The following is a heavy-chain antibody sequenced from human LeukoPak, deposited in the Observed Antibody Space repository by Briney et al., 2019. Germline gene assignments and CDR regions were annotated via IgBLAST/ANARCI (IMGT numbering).Heavy chain of an antibody. CDR1: GYTFTSYG. CDR3: AREVPKNYYDSSGLFDY. V-gene: IGHV1-18*01. CDR2: ISAYNGNT. J-gene: IGHJ4*02. Sequence: ASVKVSCKASGYTFTSYGISWVRQAPGQGLEWMGWISAYNGNTNYAQKLQGRVTMTTDTSTSTAYMELRSLRSDDTAVYYCAREVPKNYYDSSGLFDYWGQGTLVTVSS. D-gene: IGHD3-22*01.